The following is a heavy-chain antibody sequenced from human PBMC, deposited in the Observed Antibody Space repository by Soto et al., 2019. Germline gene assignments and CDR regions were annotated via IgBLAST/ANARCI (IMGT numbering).Heavy chain of an antibody. CDR3: AREAYGGEGPLDY. J-gene: IGHJ4*02. Sequence: QVQLVEAGGGVVQPGRSLRLSCAASGFNFRSYGMHWVRQAPGKGLEWVAVIWYDGSNKYYADSVKGRFTISRDNSKNKLFLQMNSLRAEDTALYYCAREAYGGEGPLDYWGQGTLVTVSS. D-gene: IGHD2-21*01. V-gene: IGHV3-33*01. CDR2: IWYDGSNK. CDR1: GFNFRSYG.